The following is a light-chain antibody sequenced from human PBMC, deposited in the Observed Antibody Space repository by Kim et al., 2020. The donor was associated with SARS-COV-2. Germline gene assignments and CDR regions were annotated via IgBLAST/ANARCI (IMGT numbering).Light chain of an antibody. J-gene: IGKJ2*01. Sequence: SASVGDRVTITCRASQVINNYLAWFQHEPGKAPKSLIYAASTLQSGVPSRFSGSASGTNFTLTISNLQAEDFATFFCQQYDSFPPTFGQGTKLEI. CDR1: QVINNY. V-gene: IGKV1-16*01. CDR2: AAS. CDR3: QQYDSFPPT.